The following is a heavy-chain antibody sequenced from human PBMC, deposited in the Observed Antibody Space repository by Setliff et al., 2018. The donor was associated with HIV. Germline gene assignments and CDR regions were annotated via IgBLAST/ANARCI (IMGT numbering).Heavy chain of an antibody. CDR2: IKSDGSYT. CDR1: GFTFSNYA. Sequence: PGGSLRLSCAASGFTFSNYAMSWVRQAPGKGLVWVSRIKSDGSYTSYADSAKGRFTISRDNAKNTLHLQMNSLRAEDTAVYYCVRGLAAAGGYAMDVWGQGTTVTVSS. V-gene: IGHV3-74*01. CDR3: VRGLAAAGGYAMDV. J-gene: IGHJ6*02. D-gene: IGHD6-13*01.